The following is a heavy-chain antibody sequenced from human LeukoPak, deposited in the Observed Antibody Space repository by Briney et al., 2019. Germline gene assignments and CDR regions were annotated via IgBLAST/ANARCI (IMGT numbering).Heavy chain of an antibody. D-gene: IGHD6-19*01. J-gene: IGHJ4*02. Sequence: SETLSLTCTVSGGSISSGGYYWSWIRQHPGKGLEWIGYIYYSGSTYYNPSLKSRVTISVDTSKNQFSLKLSSVTAADTAVYYCARGLTGGWPEYVSWDWADWGQGTLVTVSS. CDR3: ARGLTGGWPEYVSWDWAD. V-gene: IGHV4-31*03. CDR2: IYYSGST. CDR1: GGSISSGGYY.